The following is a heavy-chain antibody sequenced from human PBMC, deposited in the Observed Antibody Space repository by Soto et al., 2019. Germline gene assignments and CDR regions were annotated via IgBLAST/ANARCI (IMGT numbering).Heavy chain of an antibody. CDR3: ARPLVAPVAGPYYYGMDA. Sequence: QIQLVESGGGVVQPGRSLRLSCTASGFTFNSYGFKWVRQAPGKGLEWVAVIWYDGNTKYYADSVKGRFTISRDNLMSTVYLQMNSLTAEDTAVYYCARPLVAPVAGPYYYGMDARGQGTTVTVSS. CDR1: GFTFNSYG. V-gene: IGHV3-33*01. D-gene: IGHD6-19*01. CDR2: IWYDGNTK. J-gene: IGHJ6*02.